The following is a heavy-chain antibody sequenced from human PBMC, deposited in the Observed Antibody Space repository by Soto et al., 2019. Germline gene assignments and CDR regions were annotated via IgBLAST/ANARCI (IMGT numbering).Heavy chain of an antibody. CDR2: LSGRGGST. D-gene: IGHD3-10*02. V-gene: IGHV3-23*01. Sequence: PRGSLLLDCASSVFAFSIYAMTWVGQAPGKGLDLVSALSGRGGSTFYTEPVKGRFTVSIDNSKNKLYLQMNSLRAEDTAVYYCAKGNSSYVLIDGWGQGTLFTVSS. J-gene: IGHJ4*02. CDR1: VFAFSIYA. CDR3: AKGNSSYVLIDG.